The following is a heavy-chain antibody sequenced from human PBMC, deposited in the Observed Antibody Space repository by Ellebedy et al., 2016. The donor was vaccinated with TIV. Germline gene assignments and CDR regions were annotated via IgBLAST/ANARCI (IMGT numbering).Heavy chain of an antibody. Sequence: GGSLRLXXVPSGFPFHIYAMSWVRQAPGKGLEWVSSVSHDGYTYYADSVQGRFTIARDTSKNTVYLQMSSLRADDTAVYYCAKGRGADFFMDVWGKGTTVTVSS. D-gene: IGHD3-10*01. J-gene: IGHJ6*03. CDR1: GFPFHIYA. CDR2: VSHDGYT. CDR3: AKGRGADFFMDV. V-gene: IGHV3-23*01.